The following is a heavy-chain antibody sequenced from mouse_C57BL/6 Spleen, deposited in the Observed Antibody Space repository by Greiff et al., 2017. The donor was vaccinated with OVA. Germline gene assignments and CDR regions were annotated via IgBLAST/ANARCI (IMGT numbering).Heavy chain of an antibody. CDR3: ARGLGGYAMDY. CDR1: GFTFSDYG. V-gene: IGHV5-17*01. Sequence: EVQLQESGGGLVKPGGSLKLSCAASGFTFSDYGMHWVRQAPEKGLEWVAYISSGSSTIYYADTVKGRSTISRDNAKNTLFLQMTSLRSEDTAMYYCARGLGGYAMDYWGQGTSVTVSS. J-gene: IGHJ4*01. D-gene: IGHD4-1*01. CDR2: ISSGSSTI.